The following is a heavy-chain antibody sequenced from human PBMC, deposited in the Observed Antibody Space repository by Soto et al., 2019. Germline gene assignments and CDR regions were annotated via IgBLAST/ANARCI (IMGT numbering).Heavy chain of an antibody. CDR3: ARGNRIVGAIDY. CDR2: INHSGST. J-gene: IGHJ4*02. V-gene: IGHV4-34*01. CDR1: GGSFSGYY. Sequence: PSETLSLTCAVYGGSFSGYYWSWIRQPPGKGLEWIGEINHSGSTNYNPSLKSRVTISVDTSKNQFSLKLSSVTAADTAVYYCARGNRIVGAIDYWGQGTLVTVSS. D-gene: IGHD1-26*01.